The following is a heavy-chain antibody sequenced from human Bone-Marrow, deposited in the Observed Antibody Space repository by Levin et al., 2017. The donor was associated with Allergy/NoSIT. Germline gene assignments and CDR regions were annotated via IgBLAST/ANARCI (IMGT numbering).Heavy chain of an antibody. CDR1: GFTFEDYT. CDR3: GKSQYYDSSGYYYPIDD. CDR2: ITWDGGSR. D-gene: IGHD3-22*01. V-gene: IGHV3-43*01. Sequence: GESLKISCAASGFTFEDYTMHWVRQAPGKGLEWVSLITWDGGSRYYGDSVKGRFTISRDNSKSSLFLHMNSLRPEDTALYYCGKSQYYDSSGYYYPIDDWGQGTLVTVSS. J-gene: IGHJ4*02.